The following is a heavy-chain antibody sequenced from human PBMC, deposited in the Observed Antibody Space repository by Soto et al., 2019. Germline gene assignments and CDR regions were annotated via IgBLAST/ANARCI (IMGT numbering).Heavy chain of an antibody. Sequence: QVQLQQWGAGLLKPSETLSLTCAVYGGSFSGYYWSWIRQPPGKGLEWIGEINHSGSTNYNPSLKSRVTISVDTSKNQFSLKLSSVTAADTAVYYCARGWVLAQYNWISTRWFDPWGQGTLVTVSS. CDR1: GGSFSGYY. CDR2: INHSGST. V-gene: IGHV4-34*01. D-gene: IGHD1-20*01. J-gene: IGHJ5*02. CDR3: ARGWVLAQYNWISTRWFDP.